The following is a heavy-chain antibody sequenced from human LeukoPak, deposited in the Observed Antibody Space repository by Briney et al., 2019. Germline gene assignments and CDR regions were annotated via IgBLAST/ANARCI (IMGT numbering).Heavy chain of an antibody. J-gene: IGHJ6*02. V-gene: IGHV3-11*01. Sequence: PGGSLRLSCAASGFTFSDYYMTWLRQAPGKGLEWLSYISNSGTTVFYADSVKGRFTVSRDNAKRSLYLQIGSLRDDDTAVYHCALGTINKDYYFGMDVWGQGTTVTVPS. CDR3: ALGTINKDYYFGMDV. D-gene: IGHD2-8*01. CDR2: ISNSGTTV. CDR1: GFTFSDYY.